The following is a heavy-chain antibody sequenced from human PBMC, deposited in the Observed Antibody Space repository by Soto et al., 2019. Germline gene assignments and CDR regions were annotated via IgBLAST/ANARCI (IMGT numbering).Heavy chain of an antibody. J-gene: IGHJ3*02. V-gene: IGHV4-31*03. Sequence: QVQLQESGPGLVKPSQTLSLTCTVSGGSISSGGYYWSWIRQLPGKGLEWIGYIYYSGSTYYNPSLKSRVTISVDTSKNQFSLKLSSVTAADTAVYYCARDAVATSWYSAFDIWGQGTMVTVSS. CDR2: IYYSGST. CDR1: GGSISSGGYY. CDR3: ARDAVATSWYSAFDI. D-gene: IGHD5-12*01.